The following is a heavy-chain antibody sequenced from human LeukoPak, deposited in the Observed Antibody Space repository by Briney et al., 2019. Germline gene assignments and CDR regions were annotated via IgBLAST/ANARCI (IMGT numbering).Heavy chain of an antibody. CDR1: GFTFSSYA. D-gene: IGHD6-19*01. CDR3: ARDGSGWYMYYYYMDV. J-gene: IGHJ6*03. V-gene: IGHV3-64*01. CDR2: INSNGGST. Sequence: GGSLRPSCAASGFTFSSYAMHWVRQAPGKGLEYVSAINSNGGSTYYANSVKGRFTISRDNSKNTLYLQMGSLRAEDMAVYYCARDGSGWYMYYYYMDVWGKGTTVTVSS.